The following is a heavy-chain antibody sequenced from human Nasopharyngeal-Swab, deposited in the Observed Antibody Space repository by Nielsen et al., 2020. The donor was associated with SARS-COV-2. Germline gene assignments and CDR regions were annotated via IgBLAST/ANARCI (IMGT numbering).Heavy chain of an antibody. V-gene: IGHV1-8*01. CDR3: ARGQYRYSSSWYGGNWFDP. CDR2: MNPNSGNT. D-gene: IGHD6-13*01. J-gene: IGHJ5*02. Sequence: ASVKVSCKASGYTFTSYDINWVRQATGQGLEWMGWMNPNSGNTGYAQKFQGRVTMTRNTPISTAYMELSSLRSEDTAVYYCARGQYRYSSSWYGGNWFDPWGQGTLVTVSS. CDR1: GYTFTSYD.